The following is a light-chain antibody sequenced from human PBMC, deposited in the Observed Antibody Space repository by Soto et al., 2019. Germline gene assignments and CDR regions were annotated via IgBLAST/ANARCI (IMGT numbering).Light chain of an antibody. Sequence: QSVLTQPASVSGSPGQSITISCTGTSSDVGGYNYVSWYQQHPGKAPKLMIYDVSNRPSGVSNRFSGSKSGNTASLTISGLLAEDEADYYCSSYTSSSTQMVFGGGIKLTVL. CDR1: SSDVGGYNY. J-gene: IGLJ2*01. CDR3: SSYTSSSTQMV. V-gene: IGLV2-14*01. CDR2: DVS.